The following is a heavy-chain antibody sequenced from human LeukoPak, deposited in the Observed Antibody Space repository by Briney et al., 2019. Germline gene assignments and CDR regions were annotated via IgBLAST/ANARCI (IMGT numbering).Heavy chain of an antibody. D-gene: IGHD2-15*01. Sequence: SETLSLTCAVYGGSFSGYYWSWIRQPPGKGLEWIGKINHSGSTNYNPSLKSRVTISVDTSKNQFSLKLSSVTAADTAVYYCARLTPVGYYYYYYMDVWGKGTTVTISS. J-gene: IGHJ6*03. V-gene: IGHV4-34*01. CDR2: INHSGST. CDR1: GGSFSGYY. CDR3: ARLTPVGYYYYYYMDV.